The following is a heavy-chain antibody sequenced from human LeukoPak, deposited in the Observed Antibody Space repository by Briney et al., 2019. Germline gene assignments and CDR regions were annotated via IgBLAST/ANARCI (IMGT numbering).Heavy chain of an antibody. J-gene: IGHJ4*02. CDR1: GGSISSSSYY. D-gene: IGHD6-19*01. Sequence: SETLSLTCTVSGGSISSSSYYWGWIRQPPGKGLEWIGSIYYSGSTYYNPSLKSRVTISVDTSKNQFSLKLSSVTAADTAVHYCARRAVADDYWGQGTLVTVSS. CDR3: ARRAVADDY. V-gene: IGHV4-39*01. CDR2: IYYSGST.